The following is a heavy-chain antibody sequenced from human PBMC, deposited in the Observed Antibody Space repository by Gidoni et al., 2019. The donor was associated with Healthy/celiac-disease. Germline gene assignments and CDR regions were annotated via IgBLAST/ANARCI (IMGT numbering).Heavy chain of an antibody. J-gene: IGHJ4*02. Sequence: EVQLLESGGGVVQLGGSLRQSCAASGFTLRSYAMSWVGQAPGKVLEWVSAISGSGGSTYYADSVKGRFTISRDNSKNTLYLQMNSLRAEDTAVYYCAQDYVEAVAGIYDYWGQGTLVTVSS. CDR2: ISGSGGST. CDR3: AQDYVEAVAGIYDY. D-gene: IGHD6-19*01. V-gene: IGHV3-23*01. CDR1: GFTLRSYA.